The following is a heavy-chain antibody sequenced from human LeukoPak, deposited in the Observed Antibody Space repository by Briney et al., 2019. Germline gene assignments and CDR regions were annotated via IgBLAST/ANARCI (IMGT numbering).Heavy chain of an antibody. Sequence: PGGSLRLSCAASGFTLTSYAMSWGRQAPGGGLEWVSAISGSGGSTYYADSAKGRSTISRGNSKNTLDLQMNSLRAEDTAVCYCAKESRPSTPILTGYYGYWGQGTLVTVSS. J-gene: IGHJ4*02. D-gene: IGHD3-9*01. CDR1: GFTLTSYA. CDR2: ISGSGGST. CDR3: AKESRPSTPILTGYYGY. V-gene: IGHV3-23*01.